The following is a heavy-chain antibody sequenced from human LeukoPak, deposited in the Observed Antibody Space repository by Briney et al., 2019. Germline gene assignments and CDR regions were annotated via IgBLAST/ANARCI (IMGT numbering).Heavy chain of an antibody. D-gene: IGHD5-18*01. Sequence: PGGSLRLSCAASGFTFSNYEMNWVRQAPGKGLEWVSYISSSSSTIYYADSVKGRFTISRYNAKNSLYLQMNSLRAEDTAVYYCARDGGYSFEYYMDVWGKGTTVTVSS. CDR3: ARDGGYSFEYYMDV. V-gene: IGHV3-48*03. CDR2: ISSSSSTI. J-gene: IGHJ6*03. CDR1: GFTFSNYE.